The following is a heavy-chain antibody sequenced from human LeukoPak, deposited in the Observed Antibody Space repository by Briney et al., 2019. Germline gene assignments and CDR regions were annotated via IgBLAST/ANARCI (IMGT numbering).Heavy chain of an antibody. V-gene: IGHV3-30*02. CDR2: IRYDGSIK. J-gene: IGHJ4*02. CDR3: ARGRVGATSLFDY. D-gene: IGHD1-26*01. Sequence: GGSLRLSCAASGFTFNTYGIHWVRQAPGKGLEWVAFIRYDGSIKYYADSVKGRFTISRDNSKNTLYLQMNSLRAEDTAVYYCARGRVGATSLFDYWGQGTLVTVSS. CDR1: GFTFNTYG.